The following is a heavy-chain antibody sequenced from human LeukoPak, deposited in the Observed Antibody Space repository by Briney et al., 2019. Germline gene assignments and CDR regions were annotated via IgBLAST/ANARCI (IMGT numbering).Heavy chain of an antibody. J-gene: IGHJ3*02. D-gene: IGHD2-2*01. CDR3: ARVTIVVPARHALDI. V-gene: IGHV1-69*05. CDR1: GGTFSSYA. CDR2: IIPIFGTA. Sequence: ASVKVSCKASGGTFSSYAISWVRQAPGQGLEWMGGIIPIFGTANYAQKFQGRVTMTTDTSTSTAYMELRSLRSDDTAVYYCARVTIVVPARHALDIWGQGTMVTVSS.